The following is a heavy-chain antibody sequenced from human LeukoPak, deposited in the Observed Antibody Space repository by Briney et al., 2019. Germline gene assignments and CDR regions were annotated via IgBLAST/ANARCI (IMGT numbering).Heavy chain of an antibody. CDR2: INQDEGGK. Sequence: PGGSLRLSCAASGFTFSLHWVSWLRQAPGQGLQWVASINQDEGGKSYVDSVKGRFTISRDNAKNSLYLQMNSLRVEDTAVYYCARDFPGVAIDYWGQGTLVTISS. CDR1: GFTFSLHW. D-gene: IGHD5-12*01. V-gene: IGHV3-7*03. CDR3: ARDFPGVAIDY. J-gene: IGHJ4*02.